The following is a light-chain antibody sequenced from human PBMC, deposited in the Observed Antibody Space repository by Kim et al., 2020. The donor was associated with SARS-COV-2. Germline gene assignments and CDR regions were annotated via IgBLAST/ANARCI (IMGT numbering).Light chain of an antibody. J-gene: IGKJ2*03. CDR2: DAS. V-gene: IGKV3-20*01. Sequence: LSPGERATLSCRASQSVSNSFLAWYKQRPGQAPRLLIYDASSRATGIPDRFSGSASGTDFTLTISGLEPEDSAVYYCQQYGTSPYSFGQGTKLEI. CDR3: QQYGTSPYS. CDR1: QSVSNSF.